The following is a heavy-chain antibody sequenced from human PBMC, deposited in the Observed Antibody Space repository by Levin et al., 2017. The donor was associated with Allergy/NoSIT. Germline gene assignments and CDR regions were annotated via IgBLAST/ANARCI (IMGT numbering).Heavy chain of an antibody. CDR3: ARHRFTMNIHYGFDI. CDR2: INWNGGSI. J-gene: IGHJ3*02. Sequence: PGGSLRLSCAASGFTFDDYGMSWVRQAPGKGLEWVSGINWNGGSIGYADSVKGRLTISRDNAKNSLYLQMNSLRAEDTALYDCARHRFTMNIHYGFDIWGQGTMVIVSS. D-gene: IGHD2/OR15-2a*01. V-gene: IGHV3-20*01. CDR1: GFTFDDYG.